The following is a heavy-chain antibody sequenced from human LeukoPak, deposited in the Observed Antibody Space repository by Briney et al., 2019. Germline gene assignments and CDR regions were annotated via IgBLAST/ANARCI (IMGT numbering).Heavy chain of an antibody. D-gene: IGHD2-2*02. Sequence: SETLSLTCSVSFPVTNGFHWAWIRQPPGKGLELMGYVHHTGTTYYNPSLNSRATISVDTSKYQFSLRLTSVTAADTAVYFCAKGIPFDFWGQGRLVTVSS. CDR2: VHHTGTT. CDR1: FPVTNGFH. V-gene: IGHV4-38-2*02. CDR3: AKGIPFDF. J-gene: IGHJ4*02.